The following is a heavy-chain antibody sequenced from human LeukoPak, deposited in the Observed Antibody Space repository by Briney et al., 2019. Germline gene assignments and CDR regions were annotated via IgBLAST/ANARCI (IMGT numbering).Heavy chain of an antibody. J-gene: IGHJ4*02. D-gene: IGHD6-13*01. CDR3: AKNAVAGYDY. CDR2: ISSSGSTI. Sequence: GGSLRLSCAASGFTFSDYYMSWIRQAPGKGLEWVSYISSSGSTIYYADSVKGRFTISRDNSKNTLYLQMNSLRTEDTAVYHCAKNAVAGYDYWGQGTRVTVSS. V-gene: IGHV3-11*04. CDR1: GFTFSDYY.